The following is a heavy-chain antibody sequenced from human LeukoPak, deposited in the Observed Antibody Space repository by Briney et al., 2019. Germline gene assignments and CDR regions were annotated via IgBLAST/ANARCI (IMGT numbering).Heavy chain of an antibody. Sequence: SVKVSCKASGGTFSSYAISWVRQAPGQGLEWMGRIISILGIANYAQKFQGRVTITADKSTSTAYMELSSLRSEDTAVYYCARVDTYYYDSSGPIWGQGTLVTVSS. CDR2: IISILGIA. CDR1: GGTFSSYA. J-gene: IGHJ4*02. D-gene: IGHD3-22*01. CDR3: ARVDTYYYDSSGPI. V-gene: IGHV1-69*04.